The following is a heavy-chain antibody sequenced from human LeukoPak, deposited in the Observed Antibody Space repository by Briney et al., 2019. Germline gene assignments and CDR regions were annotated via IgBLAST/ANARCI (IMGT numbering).Heavy chain of an antibody. Sequence: SETLSLTCTVSGGSISRYYWSWIRQPAGKGLEWIGRIYASGSTNYNPSLKSRVTMSVDTSKNQFSLKLSSVTAADTAVYYCVRDLPYYYASGTYYFHYWGQGTLVTVSS. J-gene: IGHJ4*02. CDR3: VRDLPYYYASGTYYFHY. V-gene: IGHV4-4*07. CDR2: IYASGST. CDR1: GGSISRYY. D-gene: IGHD3-10*01.